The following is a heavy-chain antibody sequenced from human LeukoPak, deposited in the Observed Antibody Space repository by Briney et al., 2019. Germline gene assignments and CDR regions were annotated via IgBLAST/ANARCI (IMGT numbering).Heavy chain of an antibody. J-gene: IGHJ4*02. CDR3: ARDKAENYDFWTGYSRDFDY. Sequence: GGSLRLSCAASGFTISSYSMNWVRQAPGKGLEWVSYISSSSSTIYYADSVKGRFTISRDNAKNSLYLQMNSLRAEDTAVYYCARDKAENYDFWTGYSRDFDYWGQGTLVTVSS. V-gene: IGHV3-48*01. D-gene: IGHD3-3*01. CDR2: ISSSSSTI. CDR1: GFTISSYS.